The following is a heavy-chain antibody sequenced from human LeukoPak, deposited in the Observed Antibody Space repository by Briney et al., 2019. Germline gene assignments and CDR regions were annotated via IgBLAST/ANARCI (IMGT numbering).Heavy chain of an antibody. CDR3: ARGHYGLDP. Sequence: NPSETLSLTCTVFGGSISGYYWSWIRQPPGKGLEWIAYMFYNGDINYNPSLQSRVAISVDTSKNHFSLKLRSVTAADTAIYYCARGHYGLDPWGQGTLVTVSS. J-gene: IGHJ5*02. D-gene: IGHD3-16*01. CDR2: MFYNGDI. CDR1: GGSISGYY. V-gene: IGHV4-59*08.